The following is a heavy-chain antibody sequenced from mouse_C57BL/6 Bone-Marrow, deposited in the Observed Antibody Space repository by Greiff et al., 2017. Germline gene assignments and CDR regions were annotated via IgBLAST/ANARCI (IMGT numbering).Heavy chain of an antibody. V-gene: IGHV1-52*01. CDR2: IDPSDSET. J-gene: IGHJ3*01. CDR1: GYTFTSYW. D-gene: IGHD1-1*01. Sequence: QVQLQQPGAELVRPGSSVKLSCKASGYTFTSYWMHWVKQRPIQGLEWIGNIDPSDSETHYNQKFKDKATLTVDKSSSTAYMQLSSLTSEDSAVYYGARWDYGSSYGGFAYWGKGTLVTVSA. CDR3: ARWDYGSSYGGFAY.